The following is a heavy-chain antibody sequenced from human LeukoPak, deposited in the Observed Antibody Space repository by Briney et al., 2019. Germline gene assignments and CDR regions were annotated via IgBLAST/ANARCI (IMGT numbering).Heavy chain of an antibody. V-gene: IGHV3-21*01. CDR1: GFTFSSYS. Sequence: GGSLRLSCAASGFTFSSYSMNWVRQAPGKGLEWVSSISSSSYIYYADSVKGRFTISRDNAKNSLYLQMNSLRAEDTAVYYCAREPDYGDYAPFDYWGQGTLVTVSS. CDR2: ISSSSYI. J-gene: IGHJ4*02. D-gene: IGHD4-17*01. CDR3: AREPDYGDYAPFDY.